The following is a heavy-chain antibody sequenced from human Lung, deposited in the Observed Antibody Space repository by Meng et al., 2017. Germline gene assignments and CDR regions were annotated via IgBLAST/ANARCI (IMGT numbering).Heavy chain of an antibody. CDR3: AKALGWGSSPDY. CDR2: INPNSGGT. J-gene: IGHJ4*02. V-gene: IGHV1-2*06. Sequence: QVQRGQAGAEVKKPGASVKGSCKASGYTFTAYYIHWVRQAPGQGLEWMGRINPNSGGTNFAQKFQGRVIMTRDTSISTAYMELSSLGFDDTAVYYCAKALGWGSSPDYWGQGILVTVSS. D-gene: IGHD2-21*01. CDR1: GYTFTAYY.